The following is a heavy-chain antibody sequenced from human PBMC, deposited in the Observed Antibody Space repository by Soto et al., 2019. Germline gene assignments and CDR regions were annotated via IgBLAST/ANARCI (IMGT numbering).Heavy chain of an antibody. Sequence: EVQVVESGGGLIQPGGSLKLSCAASGFTVSSNYMSWVRQAPGKGLEWVSVLNSGGSTYYADSVKGRFTISRDNSKNMLYLQLNTLRVEDTAVYYCARDSGRPYCNYHGLDVWGQGTTVTVSS. CDR2: LNSGGST. CDR1: GFTVSSNY. J-gene: IGHJ6*02. V-gene: IGHV3-53*01. CDR3: ARDSGRPYCNYHGLDV. D-gene: IGHD3-10*01.